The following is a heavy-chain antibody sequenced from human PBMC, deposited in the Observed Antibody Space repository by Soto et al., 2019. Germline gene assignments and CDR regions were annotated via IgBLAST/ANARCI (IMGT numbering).Heavy chain of an antibody. CDR2: IYYSGST. J-gene: IGHJ6*03. CDR3: ARSQGKAYYYYYYMDV. CDR1: GGSISSYY. Sequence: VSGGSISSYYWSWIRQPPGKGLEWIGYIYYSGSTNYNPSLKSRVTISVDTSKNQFSLKLSSVTAADTAVYYCARSQGKAYYYYYYMDVWGKGTTVTVSS. D-gene: IGHD6-13*01. V-gene: IGHV4-59*01.